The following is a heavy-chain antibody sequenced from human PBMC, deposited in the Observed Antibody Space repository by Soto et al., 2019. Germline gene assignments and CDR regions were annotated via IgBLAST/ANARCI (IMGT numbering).Heavy chain of an antibody. D-gene: IGHD2-2*01. V-gene: IGHV3-30-3*01. CDR3: ARGCRSTSCYARPNFDH. J-gene: IGHJ4*02. Sequence: GGSLRLSCAASGYTFSSFAMHWVRQAPGKGLDWVVVTSYDGSIKDYADSVKGRFTISRDNSKNTLYLQVNSLRAEDTAVYYCARGCRSTSCYARPNFDHWGQGTLVTVSS. CDR1: GYTFSSFA. CDR2: TSYDGSIK.